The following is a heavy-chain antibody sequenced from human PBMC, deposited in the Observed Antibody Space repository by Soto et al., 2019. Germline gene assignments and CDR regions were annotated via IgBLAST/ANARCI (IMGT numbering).Heavy chain of an antibody. J-gene: IGHJ6*03. CDR3: AREGPFSGGWRYYYYMDV. CDR2: IWYDASNK. D-gene: IGHD1-26*01. CDR1: GFTFSSYG. Sequence: QVQLVESGGGVVQPGRSLRLSCAASGFTFSSYGMHWVRQAAGKGLEWVAVIWYDASNKYYADSVKGRFTISRDNSKNTLYLQTNSLRAEDTAVYYCAREGPFSGGWRYYYYMDVWGKGTTVTVSS. V-gene: IGHV3-33*01.